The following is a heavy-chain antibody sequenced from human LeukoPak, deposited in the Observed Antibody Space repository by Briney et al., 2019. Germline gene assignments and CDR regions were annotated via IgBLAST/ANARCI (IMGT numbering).Heavy chain of an antibody. V-gene: IGHV4-34*01. J-gene: IGHJ4*02. Sequence: SETLSLTCAVYGGSFSGYYWSWIRQPPGKGLEWIGEINHSGSTNYNPSLKSRVTISVDTSKNQFSLKLSSVTAADTAVYYCARGGSPDIVATTNPYYFDYWGQGTLVTVSS. CDR1: GGSFSGYY. D-gene: IGHD5-12*01. CDR2: INHSGST. CDR3: ARGGSPDIVATTNPYYFDY.